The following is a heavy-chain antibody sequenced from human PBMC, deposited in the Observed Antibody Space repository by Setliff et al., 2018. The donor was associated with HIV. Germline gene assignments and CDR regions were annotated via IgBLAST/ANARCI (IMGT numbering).Heavy chain of an antibody. V-gene: IGHV4-34*12. D-gene: IGHD2-15*01. J-gene: IGHJ1*01. Sequence: SETLSLTCAVYGGSFSGYYWTWIRQPPGRGLEWIGEIIHSGSTNYNPSLKSRVTMSVDKSKNQFSLRLSSVTAADTAVYYCARARRAGSGPKYFQHWGQGTLVTVSS. CDR1: GGSFSGYY. CDR2: IIHSGST. CDR3: ARARRAGSGPKYFQH.